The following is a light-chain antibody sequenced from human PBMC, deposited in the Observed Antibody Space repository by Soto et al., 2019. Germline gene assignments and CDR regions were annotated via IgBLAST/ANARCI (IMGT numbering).Light chain of an antibody. CDR2: TAS. V-gene: IGKV1-12*01. CDR1: QGISSL. Sequence: DIQMTQSPSSVSASVGDRVTITCRASQGISSLLAWYQQKPGKAPNLLIHTASSLQSGVPSRFSGRRSGTDFTLTISSLQPEDFATYFCQQASSFPLSFGGGTKVEIK. J-gene: IGKJ4*01. CDR3: QQASSFPLS.